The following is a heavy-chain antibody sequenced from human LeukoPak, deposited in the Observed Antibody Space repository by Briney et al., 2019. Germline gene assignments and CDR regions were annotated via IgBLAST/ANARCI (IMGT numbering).Heavy chain of an antibody. CDR2: VFDGKTT. CDR3: ESGAWATRLHS. V-gene: IGHV4-34*12. Sequence: PSETLSLTCAVYGESLNYYYWSWIRQSPEKGLEWIGEVFDGKTTNYNPSLKSRVTISAVTSSNQFSLNLKSVTAADTAVYYCESGAWATRLHSWAQGTLVIVSS. J-gene: IGHJ4*02. CDR1: GESLNYYY. D-gene: IGHD5-24*01.